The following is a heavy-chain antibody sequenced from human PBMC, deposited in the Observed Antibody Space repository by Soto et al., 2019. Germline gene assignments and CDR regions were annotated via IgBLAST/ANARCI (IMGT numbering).Heavy chain of an antibody. J-gene: IGHJ4*02. CDR2: ISYDGSNE. CDR3: AKEWSDARTREKCGLVDY. CDR1: GFTFSNYG. V-gene: IGHV3-30*18. D-gene: IGHD2-8*01. Sequence: PGGSLRLSCEASGFTFSNYGTHWVRQAPGKGLEWVAHISYDGSNEHYTDSVKGRFTISRDNSKNMLFLHMNSLRPEDTAVYHCAKEWSDARTREKCGLVDYWGQGA.